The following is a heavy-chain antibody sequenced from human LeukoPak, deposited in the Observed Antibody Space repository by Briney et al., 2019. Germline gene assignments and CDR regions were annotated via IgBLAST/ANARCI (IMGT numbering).Heavy chain of an antibody. Sequence: GGSLRLSCAASGFTFSSYGMHWVRQATGKGLEWVSAIGTAGDTYYPGSVKGRFTISRENAKNSLYLQMNSLRAGDTAVYYCARAMGYGSGSYSFDYWGQGTLVTVSS. CDR1: GFTFSSYG. D-gene: IGHD3-10*01. J-gene: IGHJ4*02. CDR3: ARAMGYGSGSYSFDY. V-gene: IGHV3-13*01. CDR2: IGTAGDT.